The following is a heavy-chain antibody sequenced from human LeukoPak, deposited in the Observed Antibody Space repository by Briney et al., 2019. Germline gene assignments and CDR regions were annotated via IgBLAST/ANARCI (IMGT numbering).Heavy chain of an antibody. Sequence: GGSLRLSCAVSGFTFSRYTMHWGRQAPGQGLEWVAVISIDGNTKYHADSVRGRFTISRDNSKNTLYLQMNSLRTEDTAVYFCARDHDSGGGGGYWGQGTLVTVSS. CDR3: ARDHDSGGGGGY. CDR2: ISIDGNTK. CDR1: GFTFSRYT. D-gene: IGHD1-26*01. V-gene: IGHV3-30-3*01. J-gene: IGHJ4*02.